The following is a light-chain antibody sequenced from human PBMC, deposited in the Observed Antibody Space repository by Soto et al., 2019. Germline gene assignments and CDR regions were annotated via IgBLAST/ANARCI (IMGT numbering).Light chain of an antibody. Sequence: IRLTQSTSTMSASVGDRVTITCRASQSISSWLAWYQQKPGKAPKLLIYDASSLESGVPSRFSGSGSGTEFTLTISSLQPDDFATYYCQQYNSYPTSGQRTNVDI. CDR2: DAS. J-gene: IGKJ1*01. CDR3: QQYNSYPT. V-gene: IGKV1-5*01. CDR1: QSISSW.